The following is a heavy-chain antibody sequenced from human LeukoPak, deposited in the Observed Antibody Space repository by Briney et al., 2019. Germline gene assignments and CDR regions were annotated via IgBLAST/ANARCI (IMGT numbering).Heavy chain of an antibody. V-gene: IGHV3-23*01. CDR1: GFTFNNYA. CDR2: ISGSGGTT. J-gene: IGHJ3*02. CDR3: AKDQGAFCGGDCYSDHAFDI. Sequence: GGSLRLSCAASGFTFNNYAMNWVRQAPGKGLEWVSVISGSGGTTYYADSVKGPFTISRDSSKNTLYLQMNSLRAEDTAVYYCAKDQGAFCGGDCYSDHAFDIWGQGTMVTVSS. D-gene: IGHD2-21*02.